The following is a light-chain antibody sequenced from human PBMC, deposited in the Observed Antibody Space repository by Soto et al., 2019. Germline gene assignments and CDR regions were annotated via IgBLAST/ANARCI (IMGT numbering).Light chain of an antibody. V-gene: IGKV3-20*01. J-gene: IGKJ2*01. CDR1: QSVSSNY. CDR3: QHYGSSPPMYT. Sequence: EIVLTQSPGTLSLSPGERATLSCRASQSVSSNYLAWYQQKPGQAPRLLIYGASSRATGISDRFSGSGSGTDFALTISGVEPEDFAVYYCQHYGSSPPMYTFGQGTKLEIK. CDR2: GAS.